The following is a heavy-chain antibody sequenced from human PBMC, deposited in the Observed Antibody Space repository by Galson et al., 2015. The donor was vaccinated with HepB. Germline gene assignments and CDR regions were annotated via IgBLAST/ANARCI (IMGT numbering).Heavy chain of an antibody. CDR2: FDPEDGET. CDR3: ASSLRYYYGMDV. Sequence: SVKVSCKVSGYTLTELSMHWVRQAPGKGLEWMGGFDPEDGETIYAQKFQGRVTMTEDTSTDTAYMELSSLRSEDTAVYYCASSLRYYYGMDVWGQGTTVTVSS. J-gene: IGHJ6*02. CDR1: GYTLTELS. D-gene: IGHD3-9*01. V-gene: IGHV1-24*01.